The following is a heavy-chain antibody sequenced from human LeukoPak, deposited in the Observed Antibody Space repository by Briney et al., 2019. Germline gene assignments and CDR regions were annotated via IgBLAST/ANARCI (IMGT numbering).Heavy chain of an antibody. Sequence: GGSLRLSCAASGFTFSSYRMNWVRQAPGKGLEWVSYISSSSSTIYYADSVKGRFTISRDNAKNSLYLQMNSLRDEDTAVYYCARPRRDGYNYFDYWGQGTLVTVSS. CDR2: ISSSSSTI. CDR3: ARPRRDGYNYFDY. D-gene: IGHD5-24*01. CDR1: GFTFSSYR. V-gene: IGHV3-48*02. J-gene: IGHJ4*02.